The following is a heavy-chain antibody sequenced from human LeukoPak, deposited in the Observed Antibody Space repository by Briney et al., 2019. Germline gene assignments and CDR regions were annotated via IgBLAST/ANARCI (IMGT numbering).Heavy chain of an antibody. CDR2: IQQDGSEK. CDR1: GFTFSRYW. CDR3: AKGSGSYYRGYFDY. D-gene: IGHD1-26*01. J-gene: IGHJ4*02. Sequence: PGASLRLSCAASGFTFSRYWMSWVRQAPGKGLEWVANIQQDGSEKYYVDSVKGRFTISRDNAKNSLYLQMNSLRAEDMALYYCAKGSGSYYRGYFDYWGQGTLVTVSS. V-gene: IGHV3-7*03.